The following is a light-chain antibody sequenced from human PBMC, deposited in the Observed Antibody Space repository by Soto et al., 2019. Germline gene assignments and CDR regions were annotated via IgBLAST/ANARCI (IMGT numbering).Light chain of an antibody. J-gene: IGKJ3*01. CDR2: AAS. Sequence: DMPMTQSPSSLSASVGDRVSITCRSSQTISNYLHWYQQRPGKAPKLLIYAASNLRSGVPSRFSGSGSGTDFTLTISSLQSEDFATYYCQQSYSIPRLTFGPGTRVEIK. V-gene: IGKV1-39*01. CDR1: QTISNY. CDR3: QQSYSIPRLT.